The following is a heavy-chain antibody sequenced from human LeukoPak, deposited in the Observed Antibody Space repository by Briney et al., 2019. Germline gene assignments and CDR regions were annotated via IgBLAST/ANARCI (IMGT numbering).Heavy chain of an antibody. J-gene: IGHJ4*02. D-gene: IGHD6-19*01. CDR1: GFTFSSYE. Sequence: GGSLRLSCAASGFTFSSYEMNWVRHAPGKGLEWVSYISSSGSTIYYADSVKGRFTISRDNAKNSLYLQMNSLRAEDTAVYYCAGGYSSGWYVYWGQGTLVTVSS. V-gene: IGHV3-48*03. CDR2: ISSSGSTI. CDR3: AGGYSSGWYVY.